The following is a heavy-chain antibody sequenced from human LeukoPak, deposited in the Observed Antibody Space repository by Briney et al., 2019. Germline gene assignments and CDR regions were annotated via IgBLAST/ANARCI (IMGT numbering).Heavy chain of an antibody. CDR2: INHSGST. V-gene: IGHV4-34*01. D-gene: IGHD3-16*01. CDR3: ARFTPQGYGWGGYNRFDP. J-gene: IGHJ5*02. Sequence: SETLSLTCAVYGGSLSGYYWSWIRQPPGKGLEWIGEINHSGSTNYNPSLKSRVTISVDTSKNQFSLKLSSVTAADTAVYYCARFTPQGYGWGGYNRFDPWGQGTLVTVSS. CDR1: GGSLSGYY.